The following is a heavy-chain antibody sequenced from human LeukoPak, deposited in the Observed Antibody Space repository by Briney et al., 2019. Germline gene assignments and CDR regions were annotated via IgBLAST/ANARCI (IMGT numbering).Heavy chain of an antibody. V-gene: IGHV3-23*01. CDR3: ATSSLDY. J-gene: IGHJ4*02. D-gene: IGHD2-2*01. CDR2: LSAGGGST. CDR1: GFTFSNYG. Sequence: GGSLRLSCAASGFTFSNYGMSWVRQGPGKGLEWVSALSAGGGSTYYADSVKGRFTISRDNAKNSLYLQMNSLRAEDTAVYYCATSSLDYWGQGTLVTVSS.